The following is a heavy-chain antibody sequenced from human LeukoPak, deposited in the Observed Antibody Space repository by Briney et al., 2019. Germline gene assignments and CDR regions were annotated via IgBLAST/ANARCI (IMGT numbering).Heavy chain of an antibody. V-gene: IGHV3-23*01. Sequence: GSLTLFCSASGVTFSSYSMIRVRQAPGEGLEGGAAFSGSGSSTYYAESSEGRLSIFSRNSKKTPFLPMNRLRADEDAVLYCASERFGIGYCSSTSCYSIDYWGQGTLVTVSS. CDR1: GVTFSSYS. CDR3: ASERFGIGYCSSTSCYSIDY. D-gene: IGHD2-2*01. CDR2: FSGSGSST. J-gene: IGHJ4*02.